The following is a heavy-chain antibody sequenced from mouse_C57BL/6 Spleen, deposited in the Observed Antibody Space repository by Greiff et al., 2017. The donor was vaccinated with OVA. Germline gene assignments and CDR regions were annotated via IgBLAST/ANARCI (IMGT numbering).Heavy chain of an antibody. CDR3: ASEKYYYGSSYLDY. Sequence: EVQLVESGPGLVKPSQSLSLTCSVTGYSITSGYYWNWIRQFPGNKLEWMGYISYDGSNNYNPSLKNRISITRDTSKNQFFLKLNSVTTEDTATYYCASEKYYYGSSYLDYWGQGTTLTVSS. CDR1: GYSITSGYY. V-gene: IGHV3-6*01. D-gene: IGHD1-1*01. CDR2: ISYDGSN. J-gene: IGHJ2*01.